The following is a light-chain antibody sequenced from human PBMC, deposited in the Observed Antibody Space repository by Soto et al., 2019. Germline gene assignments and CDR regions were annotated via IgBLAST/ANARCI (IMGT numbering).Light chain of an antibody. CDR3: QQRSNWPPEIT. V-gene: IGKV3-11*01. J-gene: IGKJ5*01. Sequence: EMVMTQSRATLSVSPGERATLSCLAIQSVSSNLAWYQQKPGQAPRLLIYGASTRAAGIPARFSGSGSGTDFTLTISSLEPEDFAVYYCQQRSNWPPEITFGQGTRLEIK. CDR1: QSVSSN. CDR2: GAS.